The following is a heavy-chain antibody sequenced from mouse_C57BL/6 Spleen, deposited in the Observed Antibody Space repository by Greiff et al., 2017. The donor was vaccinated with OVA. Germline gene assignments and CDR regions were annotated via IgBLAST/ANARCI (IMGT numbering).Heavy chain of an antibody. CDR2: INPNYGTT. Sequence: EVKLMESGPELVKPGASVKISCKASGYSFTDYNMNWVKQSHGKSLEWIGVINPNYGTTSYNQKFKGKATLTVDQSSSTAYMQLNSLTSEDSAVYDCARDYGRSWVFAYWGQGTLVTVSA. D-gene: IGHD1-1*01. J-gene: IGHJ3*01. CDR3: ARDYGRSWVFAY. CDR1: GYSFTDYN. V-gene: IGHV1-39*01.